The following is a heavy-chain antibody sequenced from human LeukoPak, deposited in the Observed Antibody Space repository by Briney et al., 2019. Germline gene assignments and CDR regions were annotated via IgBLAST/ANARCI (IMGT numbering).Heavy chain of an antibody. CDR1: GFNFIDYW. Sequence: GGSLRLSCSASGFNFIDYWMTWVRQTPVKGLEWVAIINKDGTDTYYVESVRGRFTVSRDNAKNSLHLQMNSLRDEDTAVYYCARGCGSARCPYYFDYWGQGTLVPVSS. CDR2: INKDGTDT. V-gene: IGHV3-7*04. J-gene: IGHJ4*02. CDR3: ARGCGSARCPYYFDY. D-gene: IGHD6-19*01.